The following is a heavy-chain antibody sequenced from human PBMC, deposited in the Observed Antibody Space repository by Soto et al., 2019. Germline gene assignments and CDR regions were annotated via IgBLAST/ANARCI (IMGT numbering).Heavy chain of an antibody. CDR3: ARKVVVAATDLFMEYNWFDP. V-gene: IGHV1-69*13. D-gene: IGHD2-15*01. J-gene: IGHJ5*02. CDR1: GGTFSSYA. Sequence: SVKVSCKASGGTFSSYAISWVRQAPGQGLEWMGGIIPIFGTANYAQKFQGRVTITADESTSTAYMELSSLRSEDTAVYYCARKVVVAATDLFMEYNWFDPWGQGTLVTSPQ. CDR2: IIPIFGTA.